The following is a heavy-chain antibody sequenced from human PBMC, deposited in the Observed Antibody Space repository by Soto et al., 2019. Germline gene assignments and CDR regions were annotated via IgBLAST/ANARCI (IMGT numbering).Heavy chain of an antibody. CDR2: VFGNGAGTP. V-gene: IGHV4-4*07. CDR3: ARDLPPYDRGRQSAGAFED. Sequence: QVQLQESGPGLVRPSETLSLTCSVSGSSFTGDYWSWIRQPAGKGLEWIGRVFGNGAGTPIYNSSLKNRVTMSVDSSTKQFSLKLTSVTAADTAVYFCARDLPPYDRGRQSAGAFEDWGQGILVTVSS. CDR1: GSSFTGDY. J-gene: IGHJ4*02. D-gene: IGHD2-15*01.